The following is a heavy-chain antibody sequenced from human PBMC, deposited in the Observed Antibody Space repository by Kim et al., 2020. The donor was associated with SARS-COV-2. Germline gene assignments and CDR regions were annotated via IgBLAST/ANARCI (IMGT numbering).Heavy chain of an antibody. CDR3: ARGAGGTYYYGMDV. CDR1: GFTFSYYA. V-gene: IGHV3-30*04. D-gene: IGHD1-26*01. J-gene: IGHJ6*02. CDR2: ISYDGSNK. Sequence: GGSLRLSCAASGFTFSYYAMHWVRQAPGKGLEWVAVISYDGSNKYYADSVKGRFTISRDNSKNTLYLQMNSLRAEDTAVYYCARGAGGTYYYGMDVWGQGTTVTVSS.